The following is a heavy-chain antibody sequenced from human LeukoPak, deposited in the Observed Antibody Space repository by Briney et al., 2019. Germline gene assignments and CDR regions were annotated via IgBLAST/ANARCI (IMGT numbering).Heavy chain of an antibody. V-gene: IGHV4-59*01. CDR3: ARGRVGSLADY. Sequence: SETLSLTCTVSGGSINSDYWSWIRQPPGKGLECIGYISYTGSTNYNPSLKSRVTISVDTSKNHVSLQLSSVTAVDTAVYYCARGRVGSLADYWGQGTLVTVSS. D-gene: IGHD1-26*01. CDR2: ISYTGST. J-gene: IGHJ4*02. CDR1: GGSINSDY.